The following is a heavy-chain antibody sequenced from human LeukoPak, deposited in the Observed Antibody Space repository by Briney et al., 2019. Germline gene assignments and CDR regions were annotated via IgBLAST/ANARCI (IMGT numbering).Heavy chain of an antibody. CDR2: IHHSGSA. CDR1: GGSISGYY. Sequence: PSETLSLTCAVYGGSISGYYWSWIRQPPGKGLEWIAEIHHSGSANYNPSLKSRVTISIDTSKNQFSLKLSSVTAAETAVYYCARHRAVSVVGNFYFDYWGQGTLVTVSS. D-gene: IGHD1-26*01. CDR3: ARHRAVSVVGNFYFDY. J-gene: IGHJ4*02. V-gene: IGHV4-34*01.